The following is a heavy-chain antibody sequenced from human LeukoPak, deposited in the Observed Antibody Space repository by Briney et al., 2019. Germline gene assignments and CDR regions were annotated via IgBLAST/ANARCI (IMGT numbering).Heavy chain of an antibody. D-gene: IGHD3-10*01. CDR1: GFTFSSYA. J-gene: IGHJ4*02. CDR2: ISGSGGSP. V-gene: IGHV3-23*01. Sequence: GGSLRLSCAASGFTFSSYAMSWVRQAPGKGLEWGSGISGSGGSPYYAAPVKGRFTFSRDNSKNTLYLKTNSLTAAATAVYYCAKDPEWFGELTRFDYWGQGTLVTVSP. CDR3: AKDPEWFGELTRFDY.